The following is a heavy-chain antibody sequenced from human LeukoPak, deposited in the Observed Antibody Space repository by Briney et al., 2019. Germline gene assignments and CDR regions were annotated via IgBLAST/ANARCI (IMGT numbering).Heavy chain of an antibody. Sequence: PGGSLRLSWAASGFTFSSYAMSWVRQAPGKGLGWVSAISGSGGSTYYADSVKGRFTISRDNSKNTLYLQMNSLRAEDTAVYYCAKENDFWSGYYYYWGQGTLVTVSS. CDR3: AKENDFWSGYYYY. V-gene: IGHV3-23*01. J-gene: IGHJ4*02. CDR2: ISGSGGST. CDR1: GFTFSSYA. D-gene: IGHD3-3*01.